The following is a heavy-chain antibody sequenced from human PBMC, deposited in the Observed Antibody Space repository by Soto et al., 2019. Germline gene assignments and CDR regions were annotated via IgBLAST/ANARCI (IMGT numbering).Heavy chain of an antibody. V-gene: IGHV3-23*01. CDR1: GFIFSNYA. Sequence: EVQVLESGGGLVQPGGSLRLSCVGSGFIFSNYAMAWVRQASGKGLEWVSGFGGSGGTYYADSVNGRYTISRDNSKNTLHLQMNSLRVDEPAVYYCATSQSSLSYMEVWGKGAAVTVSS. J-gene: IGHJ6*03. CDR3: ATSQSSLSYMEV. CDR2: FGGSGGT.